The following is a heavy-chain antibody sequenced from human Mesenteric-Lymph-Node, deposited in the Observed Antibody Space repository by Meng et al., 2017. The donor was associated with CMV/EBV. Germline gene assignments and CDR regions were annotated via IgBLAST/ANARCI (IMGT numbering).Heavy chain of an antibody. J-gene: IGHJ4*02. CDR3: ANMWEGGY. Sequence: GESLKISCAASGFTFSSYAMSWVRQAPGKGLEWVSAISGSGGSTYYADSVKGRFTISRDNSKNTLYLQMSALRVEDTAVYYCANMWEGGYWGQGTLVTVSS. CDR1: GFTFSSYA. CDR2: ISGSGGST. D-gene: IGHD1-26*01. V-gene: IGHV3-23*01.